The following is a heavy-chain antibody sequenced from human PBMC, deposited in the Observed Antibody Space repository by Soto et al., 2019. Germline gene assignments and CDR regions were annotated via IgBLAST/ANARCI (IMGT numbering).Heavy chain of an antibody. CDR3: ARGGGDYPFDY. J-gene: IGHJ4*02. V-gene: IGHV3-53*02. CDR1: GFTVSSNY. D-gene: IGHD4-17*01. CDR2: IYSAGST. Sequence: EVQLVETGGGLNQAGGSRRLSCAASGFTVSSNYMSWVRQAPGKGPEWVSVIYSAGSTYYADSVKGRFTISRDNSINTLFLQMNSLRADDTAVYYCARGGGDYPFDYWGQGTLVTVSS.